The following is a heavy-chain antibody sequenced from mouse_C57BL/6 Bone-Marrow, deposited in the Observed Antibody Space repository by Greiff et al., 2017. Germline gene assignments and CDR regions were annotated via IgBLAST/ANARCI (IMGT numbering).Heavy chain of an antibody. V-gene: IGHV14-4*01. CDR1: GFNIKDDY. J-gene: IGHJ3*01. D-gene: IGHD3-2*02. Sequence: VQLQQSGAELVRPGASVKLSCTASGFNIKDDYMHWVKQRPEQGLEWIGWIDPANGDTEYASKFQGKATITADTSSNTAYLQLSSLTSEDTAVYYCTTWGDSSGYEFAYWGQGTLVTVSA. CDR2: IDPANGDT. CDR3: TTWGDSSGYEFAY.